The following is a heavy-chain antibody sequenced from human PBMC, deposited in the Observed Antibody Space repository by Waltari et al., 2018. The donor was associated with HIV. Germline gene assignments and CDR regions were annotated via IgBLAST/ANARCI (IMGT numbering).Heavy chain of an antibody. V-gene: IGHV3-48*01. Sequence: EVHLVESGGGPVQPGGSLRLSCAASGFTFSTYSRNWVRQAPGKGLEWISYIRCTSTTIFYADPVKGRFTISRDNAKNSLDLQMNNLRAEDTAVYYCARDITLTPGPDYWGQGTLVTVSS. CDR3: ARDITLTPGPDY. CDR1: GFTFSTYS. CDR2: IRCTSTTI. D-gene: IGHD3-16*01. J-gene: IGHJ4*02.